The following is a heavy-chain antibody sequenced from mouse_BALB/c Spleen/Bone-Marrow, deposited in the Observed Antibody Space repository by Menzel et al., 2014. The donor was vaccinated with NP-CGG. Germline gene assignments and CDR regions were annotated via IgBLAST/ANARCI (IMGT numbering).Heavy chain of an antibody. D-gene: IGHD2-1*01. CDR3: ARRGGNPSFDY. Sequence: QVQLQQSGPELVKPGASVKISCKAPGYAFSSSWMNWVKQRPGQGLEWIGRIYPGDGDTNYNGKFKGKATLTADKSSSTAYMQLSSLTSVDSAVYFCARRGGNPSFDYWGQGTALTVSS. V-gene: IGHV1-82*01. CDR2: IYPGDGDT. J-gene: IGHJ2*01. CDR1: GYAFSSSW.